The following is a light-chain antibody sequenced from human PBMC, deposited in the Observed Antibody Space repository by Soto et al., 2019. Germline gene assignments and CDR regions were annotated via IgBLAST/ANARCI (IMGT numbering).Light chain of an antibody. CDR3: QSADSSGTYPVV. J-gene: IGLJ2*01. Sequence: SYELTQPPSVSVSPGQTARITCSGDAFPKQYAYWYQQKPGQAPGLVIYKDSERPSGIPERFSGSSSGTTVTLTISGVQAEDEADYYCQSADSSGTYPVVFGGGTKVTVL. CDR1: AFPKQY. CDR2: KDS. V-gene: IGLV3-25*03.